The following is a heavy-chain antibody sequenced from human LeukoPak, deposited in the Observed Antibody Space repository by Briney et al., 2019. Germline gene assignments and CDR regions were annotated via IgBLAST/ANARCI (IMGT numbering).Heavy chain of an antibody. Sequence: GGSLRLSCAASGFTFGPYTMNWVRQATPPPPPPVSYISSSSDTIYYADSVKGRFTISRDNGKNSLYLQMNSLRAEDTAVYYCARIVVPAATTLLFDYWGQGTLVTVSS. CDR2: ISSSSDTI. CDR1: GFTFGPYT. D-gene: IGHD2-2*01. CDR3: ARIVVPAATTLLFDY. J-gene: IGHJ4*02. V-gene: IGHV3-48*04.